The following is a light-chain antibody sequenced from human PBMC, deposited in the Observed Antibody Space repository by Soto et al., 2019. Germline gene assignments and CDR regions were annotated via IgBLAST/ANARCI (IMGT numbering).Light chain of an antibody. CDR2: DAS. CDR1: QSVGTS. Sequence: DIILTQSPATLSLSPGERATLSCRASQSVGTSLAWFQQRPGQAPRLLLSDASTRATGIPARFSGSGSGTDFTLAITGLHPEAVAVYYCHQRTNWPPTDTFGQGTKLEL. V-gene: IGKV3-11*01. J-gene: IGKJ2*01. CDR3: HQRTNWPPTDT.